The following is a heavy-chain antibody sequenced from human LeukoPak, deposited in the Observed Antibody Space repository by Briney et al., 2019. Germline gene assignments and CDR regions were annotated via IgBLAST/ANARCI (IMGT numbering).Heavy chain of an antibody. Sequence: SETLSLTCTVSGGSISSYYWSWIRQPAGKGLEWIGRIYTSGSTNYNPSLKSRATMSVDTSKNQFSLKLSSVTAADTAVYYCAREGFDGSGSYYYDYWGQGTLVTVSS. CDR2: IYTSGST. D-gene: IGHD3-10*01. V-gene: IGHV4-4*07. CDR1: GGSISSYY. CDR3: AREGFDGSGSYYYDY. J-gene: IGHJ4*02.